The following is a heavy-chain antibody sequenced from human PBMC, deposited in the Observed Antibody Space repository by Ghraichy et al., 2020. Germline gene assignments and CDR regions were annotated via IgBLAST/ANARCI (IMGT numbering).Heavy chain of an antibody. CDR3: ARAYQSGCFDF. CDR2: IHHTGST. CDR1: GGSMRNYY. D-gene: IGHD6-19*01. J-gene: IGHJ4*02. V-gene: IGHV4-59*01. Sequence: GSLRLSCTVSGGSMRNYYWSWIRQPPGKGLEWIGYIHHTGSTNYNPSLKSRVTMSVDTSKNQFSLKLRSVTAADTALYYCARAYQSGCFDFWGQGTLVTVSS.